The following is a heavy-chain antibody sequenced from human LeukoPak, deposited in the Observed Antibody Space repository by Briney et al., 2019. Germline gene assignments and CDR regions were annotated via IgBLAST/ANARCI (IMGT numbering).Heavy chain of an antibody. CDR2: IYYSGST. Sequence: KPSETLSLTCTVSGGSIISSNYYWGWIRQPPGKGLEWIGSIYYSGSTYYNPSLKSRVTISVDTSKNQFSLKLSSVTAADTAVYYCARGDSEIVVVPAAHPVALNYGMDVWGQGTTVTVSS. V-gene: IGHV4-39*01. D-gene: IGHD2-2*01. CDR1: GGSIISSNYY. J-gene: IGHJ6*02. CDR3: ARGDSEIVVVPAAHPVALNYGMDV.